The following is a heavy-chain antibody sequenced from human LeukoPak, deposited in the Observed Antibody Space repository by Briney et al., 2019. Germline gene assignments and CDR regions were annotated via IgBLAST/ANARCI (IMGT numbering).Heavy chain of an antibody. D-gene: IGHD2-15*01. Sequence: GGSLRLSCAASGFTFSSYAMGWVRQAPGKGLEWVSAISGSGANTYYADSVKGRFTISRDNSKNTLYLQMNSLRADDTAVYYCAKGRALEVVAAFNYSGQGTVVTVSS. CDR2: ISGSGANT. CDR1: GFTFSSYA. J-gene: IGHJ4*02. V-gene: IGHV3-23*01. CDR3: AKGRALEVVAAFNY.